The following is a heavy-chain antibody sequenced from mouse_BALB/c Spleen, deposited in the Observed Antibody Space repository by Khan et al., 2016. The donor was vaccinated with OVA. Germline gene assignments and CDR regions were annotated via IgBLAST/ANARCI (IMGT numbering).Heavy chain of an antibody. D-gene: IGHD2-1*01. V-gene: IGHV5-12*02. CDR1: GFTFSDYY. Sequence: EVMLVESGGGLVQPGGSLKLSCATSGFTFSDYYMYWVRQTPEKRLEWVGYISNGGGSTFYPDNFKGRVNISRDKAKNTLYLQMSRLKSEDTAMYYCARVYGNYALDYWGQGTSVTVSS. CDR3: ARVYGNYALDY. CDR2: ISNGGGST. J-gene: IGHJ4*01.